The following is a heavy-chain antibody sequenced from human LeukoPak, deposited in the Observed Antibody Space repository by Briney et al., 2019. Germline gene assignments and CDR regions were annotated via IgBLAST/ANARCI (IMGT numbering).Heavy chain of an antibody. J-gene: IGHJ3*02. V-gene: IGHV4-59*08. CDR3: ARQPKRNSSGWWTNAFDI. CDR1: GGSISSYY. D-gene: IGHD6-19*01. CDR2: IYYSGST. Sequence: SETLSLTCTVSGGSISSYYWSWIRQPPGKGLEWIGYIYYSGSTNYNPSLKSRVTISVDTSKNQFSLKLGSVTAADTAVYYCARQPKRNSSGWWTNAFDIWGQGTMVTVSS.